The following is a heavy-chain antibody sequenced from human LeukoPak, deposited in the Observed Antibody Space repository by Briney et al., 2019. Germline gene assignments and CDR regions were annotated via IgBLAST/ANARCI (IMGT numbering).Heavy chain of an antibody. CDR2: ISSSSSYI. CDR1: GFTFSSYW. V-gene: IGHV3-21*01. D-gene: IGHD5-18*01. Sequence: GGSLRLSCAASGFTFSSYWMSWVRQAPGKGLEWVSSISSSSSYIYYADSVKGRFTISRDNAKNSLYLQMNSLRAEDTAVYSCVRGAYNYGYIFDFWGQGTLVTVSS. CDR3: VRGAYNYGYIFDF. J-gene: IGHJ4*02.